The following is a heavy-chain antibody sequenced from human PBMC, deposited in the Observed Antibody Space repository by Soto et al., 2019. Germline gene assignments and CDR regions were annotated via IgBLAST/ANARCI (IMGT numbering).Heavy chain of an antibody. V-gene: IGHV4-31*03. J-gene: IGHJ4*02. D-gene: IGHD2-8*02. CDR1: GGSINDGGYY. CDR3: ARDKITGLFDY. Sequence: SETLSLTCTVSGGSINDGGYYWSWIRQLPGKGLEWIGYIYYSGSTYYNPSLKSRVSISVDTSRNQFSLKLTSVAAADTAVYYCARDKITGLFDYWGQGTLVTVSS. CDR2: IYYSGST.